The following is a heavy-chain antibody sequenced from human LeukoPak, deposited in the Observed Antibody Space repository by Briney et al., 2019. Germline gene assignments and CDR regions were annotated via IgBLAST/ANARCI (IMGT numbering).Heavy chain of an antibody. J-gene: IGHJ4*02. CDR3: ASLRDKSRDEKGYCSSTSCSY. CDR1: GYTFTSYY. V-gene: IGHV1-46*01. Sequence: ASVKVSCKASGYTFTSYYMHWVRQAPGQGLEWMGIINPSGGSTSYAQKFQGRVTMTRDTSTSTVYMELSSLRSEDTAVYYCASLRDKSRDEKGYCSSTSCSYWGQGTLVTVSS. CDR2: INPSGGST. D-gene: IGHD2-2*01.